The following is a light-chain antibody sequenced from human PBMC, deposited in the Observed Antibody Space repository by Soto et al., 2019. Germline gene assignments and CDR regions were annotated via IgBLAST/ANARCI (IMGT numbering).Light chain of an antibody. CDR2: GAS. J-gene: IGKJ1*01. CDR3: QQRNSWT. V-gene: IGKV3-11*01. Sequence: EVVLTQSPATLSLSPGERATLSCRASQSVGTFLLWYQHKPGQAPRLLIYGASSRATGVPVRFSGSGSGTDFTLTISSLEPEDFAVYYCQQRNSWTFGQGTKVEIK. CDR1: QSVGTF.